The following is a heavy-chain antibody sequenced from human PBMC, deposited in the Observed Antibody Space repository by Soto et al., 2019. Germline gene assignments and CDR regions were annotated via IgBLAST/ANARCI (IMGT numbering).Heavy chain of an antibody. Sequence: SGPTLVDPTQTLTLTFTFSGFSLIAILVCVGWIRHPPGKALEWLALIYWNDDKRYSPSLKSRLTITKDTSKNQVVLTMTNMDPVDTATYYCAHSLAAGLEWLLPFDYWGQGTLVTVSS. J-gene: IGHJ4*02. CDR1: GFSLIAILVC. D-gene: IGHD3-3*01. CDR3: AHSLAAGLEWLLPFDY. CDR2: IYWNDDK. V-gene: IGHV2-5*01.